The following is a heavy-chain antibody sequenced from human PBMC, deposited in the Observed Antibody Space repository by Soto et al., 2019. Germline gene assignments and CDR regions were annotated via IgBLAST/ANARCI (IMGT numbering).Heavy chain of an antibody. CDR2: IWYDGSNK. CDR3: ARDRYCSSTSCYLGYFDY. Sequence: GGSLRLSCAASGFTFSSYGMHWVRQAPGKELEWVAVIWYDGSNKYYADSVKGRFTISRDNSKNTLYLQMNSLRAEDTAVYYCARDRYCSSTSCYLGYFDYWGQGTLVTVSS. D-gene: IGHD2-2*01. CDR1: GFTFSSYG. J-gene: IGHJ4*02. V-gene: IGHV3-33*01.